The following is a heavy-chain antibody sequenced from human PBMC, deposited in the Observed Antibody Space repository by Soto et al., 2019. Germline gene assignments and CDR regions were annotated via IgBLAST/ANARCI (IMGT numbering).Heavy chain of an antibody. CDR2: ISSSGRTI. Sequence: EVQLVESGGGLVQPGGSLRLSCAASGITFSSYEMNWVRQAPGKGLEWVSYISSSGRTIYYADSVKGRFTISRDNAKNSLYLQMNSLRAEDTAVYYCARESIAARPHYWGQGTLVAVSS. CDR1: GITFSSYE. V-gene: IGHV3-48*03. CDR3: ARESIAARPHY. D-gene: IGHD6-6*01. J-gene: IGHJ4*02.